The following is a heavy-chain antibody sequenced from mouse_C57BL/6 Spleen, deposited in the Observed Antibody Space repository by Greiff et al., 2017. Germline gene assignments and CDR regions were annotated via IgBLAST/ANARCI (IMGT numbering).Heavy chain of an antibody. CDR3: ARISYYDYDRGGAMDY. J-gene: IGHJ4*01. D-gene: IGHD2-4*01. Sequence: QVQLQQSGPGLVQPSQSLSITCTVSGFSLTSYGVHWVRQSPGKGLEWLGVIWSGGSTDYNAAFISRLSISKDNSKSQVFFKMNSLQADDTAIYYCARISYYDYDRGGAMDYWGQGTSVTVSS. CDR2: IWSGGST. V-gene: IGHV2-2*01. CDR1: GFSLTSYG.